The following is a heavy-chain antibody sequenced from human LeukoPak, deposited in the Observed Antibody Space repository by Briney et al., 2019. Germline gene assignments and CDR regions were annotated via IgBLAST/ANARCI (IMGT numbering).Heavy chain of an antibody. CDR3: ARRRIYGMDV. CDR2: IYYSGTT. J-gene: IGHJ6*02. Sequence: SETLSLTCTVSGGSMRTYYWSWIRQSPGKTLEWIGFIYYSGTTAYNPSLKSRATISIETSRNQISLKLSSVTAADTAVYYCARRRIYGMDVWGQGTTVTVSS. V-gene: IGHV4-59*01. CDR1: GGSMRTYY.